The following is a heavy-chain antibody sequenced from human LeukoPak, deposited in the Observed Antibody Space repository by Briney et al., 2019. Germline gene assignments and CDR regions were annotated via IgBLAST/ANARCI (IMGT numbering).Heavy chain of an antibody. Sequence: GGSLRLSCAASGFTFSSYEMNWVRQAPGKGLEWVSYISSSSSTIYYADSVKGRFTISRDNAKNSLYLQMNSLRAEDTAVYYCARWGYDFWSGPNWFDPWGQGTLVTVSS. CDR2: ISSSSSTI. D-gene: IGHD3-3*01. V-gene: IGHV3-48*01. CDR1: GFTFSSYE. CDR3: ARWGYDFWSGPNWFDP. J-gene: IGHJ5*02.